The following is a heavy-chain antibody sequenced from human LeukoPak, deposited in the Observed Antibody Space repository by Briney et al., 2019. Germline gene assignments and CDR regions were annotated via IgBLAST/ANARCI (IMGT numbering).Heavy chain of an antibody. CDR2: IYYSGNT. V-gene: IGHV4-39*01. J-gene: IGHJ4*02. Sequence: SETLSLTCTVSGVSISSSNSYWGWIRQPPGKGLEWIGSIYYSGNTYYNASLKSQVSISIDTSKNQFSLKLTSVTAAGTAVYYCARQTGSGLFILPGGQGTLVTVSS. CDR1: GVSISSSNSY. D-gene: IGHD3/OR15-3a*01. CDR3: ARQTGSGLFILP.